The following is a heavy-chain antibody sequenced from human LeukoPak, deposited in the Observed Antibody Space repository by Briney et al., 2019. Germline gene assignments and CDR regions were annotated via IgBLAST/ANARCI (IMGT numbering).Heavy chain of an antibody. V-gene: IGHV4-34*01. CDR2: INHSGST. Sequence: PSETLSLTCAVSGGSFSGYYWSWIRQPPGKGLEWIGEINHSGSTNYNPSLKSRVTISVDTSKNQFSLKLSSVTAADTAVYYCARGQVGWFGELLSHYGMDVCQEAPTVTVSS. CDR1: GGSFSGYY. J-gene: IGHJ6*01. CDR3: ARGQVGWFGELLSHYGMDV. D-gene: IGHD3-10*01.